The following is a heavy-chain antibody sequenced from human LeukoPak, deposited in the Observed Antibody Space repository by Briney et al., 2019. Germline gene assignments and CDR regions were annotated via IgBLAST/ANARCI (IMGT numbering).Heavy chain of an antibody. J-gene: IGHJ4*02. D-gene: IGHD6-19*01. V-gene: IGHV3-23*01. CDR1: GFTFSSYA. Sequence: GGSLRLSCAASGFTFSSYAMSWVRQAPGKGLEWVSAISSGGGSAYYADSVKGRFTISRDNSKNTLYLQMSSLRAEDTAVYYCAKGSRNSGWLDWGQGTLVTVSS. CDR3: AKGSRNSGWLD. CDR2: ISSGGGSA.